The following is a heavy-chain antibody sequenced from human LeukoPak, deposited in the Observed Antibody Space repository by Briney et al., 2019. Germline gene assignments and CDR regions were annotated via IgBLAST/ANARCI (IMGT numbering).Heavy chain of an antibody. CDR2: ISPTGSTT. CDR1: GFSFSGHW. Sequence: GGSLRLSCTASGFSFSGHWTHWARQLPGKGLVWVSRISPTGSTTSYADSVKGRFTVSRDNAKNTLYLQVNNLRAEDTAVYYCARDHDGTAYYLDAIDIWGQGTMVTVSS. D-gene: IGHD3-22*01. J-gene: IGHJ3*02. V-gene: IGHV3-74*01. CDR3: ARDHDGTAYYLDAIDI.